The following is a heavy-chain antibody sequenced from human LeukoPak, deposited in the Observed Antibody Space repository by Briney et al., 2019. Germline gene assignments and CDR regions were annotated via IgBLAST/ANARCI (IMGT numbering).Heavy chain of an antibody. CDR1: GFTFSNYA. Sequence: GGSLRLSCAASGFTFSNYAMSWVRQAPGKGLEWVSAINGGVGNTYYADSVKGRSTISRDNSKNTLFLQMNSLRAEDTAVYYCAKWGDYDVLTGYYVSDYWGQGTLVTVSS. V-gene: IGHV3-23*01. J-gene: IGHJ4*02. CDR2: INGGVGNT. CDR3: AKWGDYDVLTGYYVSDY. D-gene: IGHD3-9*01.